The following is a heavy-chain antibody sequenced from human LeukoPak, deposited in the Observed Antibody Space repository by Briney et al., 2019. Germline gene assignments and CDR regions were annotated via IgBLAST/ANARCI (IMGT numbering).Heavy chain of an antibody. D-gene: IGHD3-10*01. CDR3: AKLNSILLWFGELFFGY. CDR1: GFTFSSYA. V-gene: IGHV3-23*01. J-gene: IGHJ4*02. Sequence: PGGSLRLSCAASGFTFSSYAMSWVRQAPGKGLEWVSAISGSGGSTYYADSVKGRFTISRDNSKNTLYLQMNSLRAEDTAVYYCAKLNSILLWFGELFFGYWGQGTLVTVSS. CDR2: ISGSGGST.